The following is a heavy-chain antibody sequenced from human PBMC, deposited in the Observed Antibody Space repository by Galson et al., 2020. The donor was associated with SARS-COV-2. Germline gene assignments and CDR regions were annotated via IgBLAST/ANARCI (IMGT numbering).Heavy chain of an antibody. CDR3: AKGIYLWFGELFGRFDY. CDR1: GFTFDDYA. CDR2: ISWNSGSI. V-gene: IGHV3-9*01. D-gene: IGHD3-10*01. J-gene: IGHJ4*02. Sequence: GGSLRLSCAASGFTFDDYAMHWVRQAPGKGLEWVSGISWNSGSIGYADSVKGRFTISRDNAKNSLYLQMNSLRAEDTALYYCAKGIYLWFGELFGRFDYWGQGTLVTVSS.